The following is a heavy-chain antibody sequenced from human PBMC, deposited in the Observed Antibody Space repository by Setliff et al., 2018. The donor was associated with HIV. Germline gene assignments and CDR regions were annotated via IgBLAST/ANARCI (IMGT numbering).Heavy chain of an antibody. Sequence: GASVKVSCKASGYSFSSYGIGWVRLAPGQGLEWMGWMSTDNGNTNYAQKVQGRVTMTTDTSTSTAYMELRSLRSDDTAVYYCAREICITIFWGPEAGSCYFDYWGQGTLVTVSS. D-gene: IGHD3-9*01. V-gene: IGHV1-18*01. CDR2: MSTDNGNT. J-gene: IGHJ4*02. CDR3: AREICITIFWGPEAGSCYFDY. CDR1: GYSFSSYG.